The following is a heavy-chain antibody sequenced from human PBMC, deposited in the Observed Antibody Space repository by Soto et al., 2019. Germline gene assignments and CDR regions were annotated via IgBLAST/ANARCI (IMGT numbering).Heavy chain of an antibody. D-gene: IGHD3-3*01. CDR3: ARVFPEDYGMDV. CDR1: RVRFSSYS. V-gene: IGHV1-69*13. Sequence: SAKASCNARRVRFSSYSLCWLRQAPGQGLEWMGGIIPIFGTANYAQKFQGRVTITADESTSTAYMELSSLRSEDTAVYYCARVFPEDYGMDVWGQGTTVTVSS. CDR2: IIPIFGTA. J-gene: IGHJ6*02.